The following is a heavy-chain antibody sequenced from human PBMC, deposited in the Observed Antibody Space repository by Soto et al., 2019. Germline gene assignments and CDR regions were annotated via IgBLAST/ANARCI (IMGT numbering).Heavy chain of an antibody. CDR1: CGSSSSYY. Sequence: ASQTLSLTWSVACGSSSSYYWSRIRQPPGKGLEWIGYIYYSGSTNYNPSLRNRVTISIDTSKNQVSLKVNSVTAADTAVYYCARDHPHSYGVYYFDYWGQGTPVTVSS. J-gene: IGHJ4*02. CDR2: IYYSGST. D-gene: IGHD5-18*01. V-gene: IGHV4-59*01. CDR3: ARDHPHSYGVYYFDY.